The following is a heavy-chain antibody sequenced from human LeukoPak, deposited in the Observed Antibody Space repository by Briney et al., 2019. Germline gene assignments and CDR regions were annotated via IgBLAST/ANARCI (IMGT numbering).Heavy chain of an antibody. CDR2: ISGSGGSI. CDR3: AKVKSNYDN. V-gene: IGHV3-23*01. J-gene: IGHJ4*02. CDR1: GFTFSNFA. D-gene: IGHD4-11*01. Sequence: PGGSLRLSCAASGFTFSNFAMSWVRQAPGKGLEWVSAISGSGGSIYYADSVKGRFTISRDDSKNTLYMQMNSLRAEDTAVYYCAKVKSNYDNWGQGTLVTVSS.